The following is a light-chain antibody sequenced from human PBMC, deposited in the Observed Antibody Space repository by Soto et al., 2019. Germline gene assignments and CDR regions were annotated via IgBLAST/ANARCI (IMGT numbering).Light chain of an antibody. J-gene: IGLJ1*01. CDR2: DVT. CDR3: SSYTTISSYV. V-gene: IGLV2-14*01. Sequence: QSVLTQPASVSGSPGQSITISGTGTSSDVGGYIYVSWYQQHPGKAPKLMIYDVTSRPSGVSYRFSGSKPGNTASLTISGLQAEDEADYYCSSYTTISSYVFGTGTKVTVL. CDR1: SSDVGGYIY.